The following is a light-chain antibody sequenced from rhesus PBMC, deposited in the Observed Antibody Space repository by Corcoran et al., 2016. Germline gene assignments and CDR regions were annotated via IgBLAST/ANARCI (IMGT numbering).Light chain of an antibody. J-gene: IGLJ1*01. CDR1: SSDIGGYNY. CDR2: EVS. CDR3: CSYAGSYTYI. Sequence: QAALTQPRSVSGSPGQSVTISCTGTSSDIGGYNYVSCYQQHPGTAPKLMIYEVSKRPSGVSDRFSGSKSGNTASLTISGLQAEDEADYYCCSYAGSYTYIFGAGTRLTVL. V-gene: IGLV2-32*01.